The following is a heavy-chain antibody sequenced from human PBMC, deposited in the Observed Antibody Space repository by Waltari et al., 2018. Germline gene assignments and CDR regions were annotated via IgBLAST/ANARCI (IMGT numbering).Heavy chain of an antibody. D-gene: IGHD6-13*01. CDR2: IIPIFGTA. Sequence: QVQLVQSGAEVKKPGSSVKLSCKASGGTFSSYTISWVRQAPGQGLEWMGGIIPIFGTANYAQKFQGRVTITTDESTSTAYMELSSLRSEDTAVYYCAREDSSSWYSKEYGMDVWGQGTTVTVSS. V-gene: IGHV1-69*05. CDR1: GGTFSSYT. J-gene: IGHJ6*02. CDR3: AREDSSSWYSKEYGMDV.